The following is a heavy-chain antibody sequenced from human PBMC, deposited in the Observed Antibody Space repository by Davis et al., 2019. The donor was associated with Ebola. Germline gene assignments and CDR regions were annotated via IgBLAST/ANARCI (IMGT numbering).Heavy chain of an antibody. J-gene: IGHJ6*04. Sequence: ASVKVSCKASGYTFKNSAISWVRQAPGQGLEWMGWISSYNGNTAYAQILQGRVTMTTDTSTGTAYMELRSLTSDDTAVYYCARDLATSSGAHFFYFGMDVWGEGTSVAVSS. V-gene: IGHV1-18*01. D-gene: IGHD3-10*01. CDR3: ARDLATSSGAHFFYFGMDV. CDR2: ISSYNGNT. CDR1: GYTFKNSA.